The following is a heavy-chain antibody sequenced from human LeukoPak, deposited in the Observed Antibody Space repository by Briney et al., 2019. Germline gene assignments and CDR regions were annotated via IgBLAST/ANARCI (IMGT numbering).Heavy chain of an antibody. D-gene: IGHD6-6*01. V-gene: IGHV4-61*02. CDR1: GASISSGRDY. Sequence: PSQTLSLTCTVPGASISSGRDYWSWIRQPAGKGLGWIGRIFTSVSTNYNSSLKSRVPISVDTSKTQCSLELSSVTAADTAVYYCARENSRSSFDYWGQGTLVTVSS. CDR2: IFTSVST. CDR3: ARENSRSSFDY. J-gene: IGHJ4*02.